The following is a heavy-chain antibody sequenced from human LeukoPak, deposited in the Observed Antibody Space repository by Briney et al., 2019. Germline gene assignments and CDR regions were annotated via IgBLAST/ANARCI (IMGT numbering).Heavy chain of an antibody. CDR2: IHHSGGP. CDR1: GGSITTNR. Sequence: SETLSLTCTVSGGSITTNRWSWVRLTPGRGLEWIGYIHHSGGPDYNPSLKSRLTISVDTSKSQFSLRLTSVTAADTAVYYCAPDWRFCRDEGCLGTWGQGTLVTVSS. CDR3: APDWRFCRDEGCLGT. J-gene: IGHJ4*02. V-gene: IGHV4-59*01. D-gene: IGHD1-7*01.